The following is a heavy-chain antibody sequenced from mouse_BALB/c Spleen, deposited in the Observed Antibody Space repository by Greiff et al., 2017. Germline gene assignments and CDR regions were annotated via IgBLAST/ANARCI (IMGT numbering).Heavy chain of an antibody. J-gene: IGHJ2*01. Sequence: DVKLVESGGDLVKPGGSLKLSCAASGFTFSSYGMSWVRQTPDKRLEWVATISSGGSYTYYPDSVKGRFTISRDNAKNTLYLQMSSLKSEDTAMYYCARHGRPYFDYWGQGTTLTVSS. CDR2: ISSGGSYT. CDR1: GFTFSSYG. V-gene: IGHV5-6*02. CDR3: ARHGRPYFDY.